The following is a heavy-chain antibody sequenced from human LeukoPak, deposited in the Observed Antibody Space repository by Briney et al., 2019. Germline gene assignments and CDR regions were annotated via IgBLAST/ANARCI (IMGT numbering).Heavy chain of an antibody. CDR3: ARSLEMATVRSGFDI. CDR1: GFTFSDYY. V-gene: IGHV3-11*06. CDR2: ISSSSSYT. D-gene: IGHD5-24*01. Sequence: GGSLRLSCAASGFTFSDYYMSWIRRAPGKGLEWVSYISSSSSYTNYADSVKGRFTISRDNAKNSLYLQMNSLRAEDTAVYYCARSLEMATVRSGFDIWGQGTMVAVSS. J-gene: IGHJ3*02.